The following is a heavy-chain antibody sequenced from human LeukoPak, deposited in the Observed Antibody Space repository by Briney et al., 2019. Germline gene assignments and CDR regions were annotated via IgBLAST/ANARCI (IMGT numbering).Heavy chain of an antibody. CDR2: IYSGGST. J-gene: IGHJ4*02. V-gene: IGHV3-66*01. CDR1: GFTVSSNY. CDR3: ARVSTTGDDDY. Sequence: GGSLRLSCAASGFTVSSNYMSWVRQAPGKGLEWVSVIYSGGSTYYADSVKGRFTISRDNAKNTLYLQMNSLRAEDTAVYYCARVSTTGDDDYWGQGTLVTVSS. D-gene: IGHD1-1*01.